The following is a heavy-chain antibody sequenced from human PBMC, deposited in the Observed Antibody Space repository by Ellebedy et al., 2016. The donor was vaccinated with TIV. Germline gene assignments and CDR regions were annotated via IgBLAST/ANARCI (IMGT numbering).Heavy chain of an antibody. V-gene: IGHV4-34*01. D-gene: IGHD3-10*01. CDR2: VNPSGTT. CDR1: GGSFTGYF. Sequence: MPSETLSLTCAVYGGSFTGYFWSWIRQPPGKGLEWIGEVNPSGTTNDNPSLKSRVTISVDTPKKQFYLRLPSVTAADTAVYYCARARGQYLYGSGSYFTNWGQGEMVTVSS. CDR3: ARARGQYLYGSGSYFTN. J-gene: IGHJ4*02.